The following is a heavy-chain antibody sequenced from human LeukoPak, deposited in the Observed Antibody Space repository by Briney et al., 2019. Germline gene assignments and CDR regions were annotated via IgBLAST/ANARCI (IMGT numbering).Heavy chain of an antibody. CDR2: ISDSDGST. CDR3: ARGRQKQLVDRLKYYFDY. D-gene: IGHD6-6*01. J-gene: IGHJ4*02. V-gene: IGHV3-23*01. Sequence: PGGSLRLSCAASGFTFSSYAMSWVRQAPGKGLEWVSAISDSDGSTYYADSVKGRFTISRDNSKNTLYLQMNSLRAEDTAVYYCARGRQKQLVDRLKYYFDYWGQGTLVTVSS. CDR1: GFTFSSYA.